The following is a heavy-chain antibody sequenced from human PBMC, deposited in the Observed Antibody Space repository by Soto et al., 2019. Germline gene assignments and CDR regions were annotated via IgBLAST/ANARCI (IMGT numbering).Heavy chain of an antibody. CDR2: TYYRSKWYN. CDR1: GDSVSSNSAA. V-gene: IGHV6-1*01. J-gene: IGHJ6*02. Sequence: SQTLSLTCAISGDSVSSNSAAWNWIRQSPSRGLEWLGRTYYRSKWYNDYAVSVKSRITINPDTSKNQFSLQLNSVTPEDTAVYYCARDPNSGSYDIYYYYGMDVWGQGTTVTVSS. D-gene: IGHD1-26*01. CDR3: ARDPNSGSYDIYYYYGMDV.